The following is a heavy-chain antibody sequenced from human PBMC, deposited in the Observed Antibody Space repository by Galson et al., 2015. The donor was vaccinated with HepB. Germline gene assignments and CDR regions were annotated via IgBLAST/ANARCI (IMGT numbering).Heavy chain of an antibody. D-gene: IGHD6-13*01. V-gene: IGHV3-13*01. J-gene: IGHJ6*02. CDR2: IGTADDT. CDR1: GFTFSTYD. CDR3: ARLGYSSREGYYYYGLDV. Sequence: SLRLSCAASGFTFSTYDMHWVRQATGKGLEWVSAIGTADDTYYPGSVKGRFTISRENAKNSLYLQMNSLRAGDTAVYYCARLGYSSREGYYYYGLDVRGQGTTVTVSS.